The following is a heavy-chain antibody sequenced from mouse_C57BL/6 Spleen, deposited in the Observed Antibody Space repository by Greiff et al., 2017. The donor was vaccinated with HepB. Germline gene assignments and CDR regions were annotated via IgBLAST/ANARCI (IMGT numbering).Heavy chain of an antibody. D-gene: IGHD2-4*01. J-gene: IGHJ1*03. V-gene: IGHV5-17*01. CDR1: GFTFSDYG. Sequence: EVKLQESGGGLVKPGGSLKLSCAASGFTFSDYGMHWVRQAPEKGLEWVAYISSGSSTIYYADTVKGRFTISRDNAKNTLFLQMTSLRSEDTAMYYCALITTSYWYFDVWGTGTTVTVAS. CDR3: ALITTSYWYFDV. CDR2: ISSGSSTI.